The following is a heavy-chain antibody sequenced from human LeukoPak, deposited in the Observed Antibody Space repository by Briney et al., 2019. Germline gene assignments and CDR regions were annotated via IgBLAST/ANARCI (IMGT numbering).Heavy chain of an antibody. V-gene: IGHV1-2*02. CDR3: ARDHDYGQDY. Sequence: ASLKVSCKASGYTFTVHYLHWLRQAPGQGLEWMGWIKPDSGATNFAQNFQGRVTMTSDTSINTAYMELSSLTSDDTAMYYCARDHDYGQDYWGQGTLVTVSA. CDR1: GYTFTVHY. D-gene: IGHD4/OR15-4a*01. J-gene: IGHJ4*02. CDR2: IKPDSGAT.